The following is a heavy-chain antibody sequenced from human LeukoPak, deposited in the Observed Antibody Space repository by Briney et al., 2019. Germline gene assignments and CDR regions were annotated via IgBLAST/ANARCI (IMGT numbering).Heavy chain of an antibody. CDR1: GYTFTSYY. CDR3: ARGDSSSWYAGRYYYYYVDV. J-gene: IGHJ6*03. V-gene: IGHV1-8*01. D-gene: IGHD6-13*01. Sequence: VASVKVSCKASGYTFTSYYMHWVRQATGQGLEWMGWMNPNSGNTGYAQKFQGRVTMTRNTSISTAYMELSSLRSEDTAVYYCARGDSSSWYAGRYYYYYVDVWGKGTTVTISS. CDR2: MNPNSGNT.